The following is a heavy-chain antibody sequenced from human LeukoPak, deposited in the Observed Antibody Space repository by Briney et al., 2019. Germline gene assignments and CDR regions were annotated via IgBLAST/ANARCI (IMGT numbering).Heavy chain of an antibody. CDR1: GFTFSSYA. D-gene: IGHD2-21*01. J-gene: IGHJ4*02. CDR2: ISGSGGSS. V-gene: IGHV3-23*01. Sequence: GGSLRLSCAASGFTFSSYAMSWVRQAPGKGLEWVSAISGSGGSSYYADSVKGRFTISRDNSKNTLYLQMNSLRAEDTAVYYCANNAGRVIPFIGVAFDYWGQGTLVTVSS. CDR3: ANNAGRVIPFIGVAFDY.